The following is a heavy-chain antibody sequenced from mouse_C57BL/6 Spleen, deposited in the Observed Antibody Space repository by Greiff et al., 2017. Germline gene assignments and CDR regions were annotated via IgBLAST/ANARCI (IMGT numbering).Heavy chain of an antibody. CDR1: GYAFTNYL. Sequence: VQRVESGAELVRPGTSVKVSCKASGYAFTNYLIEWVKQRPGQGLEWIGVINPGSGGTNYNEKFKGKATLTADKSSSTAYMQLSSLTSEDSAVYFCARRGTYYDYDWYFDVWGTGTTVTVSS. CDR3: ARRGTYYDYDWYFDV. J-gene: IGHJ1*03. V-gene: IGHV1-54*01. CDR2: INPGSGGT. D-gene: IGHD2-4*01.